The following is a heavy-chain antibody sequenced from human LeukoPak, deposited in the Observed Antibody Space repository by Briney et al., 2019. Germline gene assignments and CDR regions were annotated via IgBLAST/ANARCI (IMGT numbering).Heavy chain of an antibody. J-gene: IGHJ5*02. V-gene: IGHV4-59*02. CDR3: AREGYGSRSRENWLDP. D-gene: IGHD3-10*01. CDR2: IYYSGSP. Sequence: SETPPLTCTVSGASVTTSYWSWLRQPPGKAPEWIGYIYYSGSPIYSPSLNSRVTISLDTSKNQFSLMLSSVTAADTAVYYCAREGYGSRSRENWLDPWGQGTLVTVSS. CDR1: GASVTTSY.